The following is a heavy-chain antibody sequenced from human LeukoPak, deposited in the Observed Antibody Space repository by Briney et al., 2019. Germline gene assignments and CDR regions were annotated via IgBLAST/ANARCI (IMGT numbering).Heavy chain of an antibody. CDR3: ARDVAGALDF. Sequence: ASVKVSCKASGGTFSSYAISWVRQAPGQGLEWMGGIIPIFGTANYAQKFQGRVTITADKSTSTAYMELSSLTDEDTAVYYCARDVAGALDFWGQGTLLIVSS. V-gene: IGHV1-69*06. D-gene: IGHD6-19*01. CDR1: GGTFSSYA. J-gene: IGHJ4*02. CDR2: IIPIFGTA.